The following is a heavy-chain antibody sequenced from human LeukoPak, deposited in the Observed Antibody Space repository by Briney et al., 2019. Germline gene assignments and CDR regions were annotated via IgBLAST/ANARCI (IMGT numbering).Heavy chain of an antibody. CDR1: GFTFSSYS. D-gene: IGHD5-18*01. J-gene: IGHJ4*02. CDR2: ISSGSSYI. V-gene: IGHV3-21*01. Sequence: GSLRLSCAASGFTFSSYSMNWVRQAPGKGLEWVSSISSGSSYIYYADSVKGRFTISRDNAKNSLYLQMNSLRAEDTAVYYCARNRPIQLWSDFDYWGQGTLVTVSS. CDR3: ARNRPIQLWSDFDY.